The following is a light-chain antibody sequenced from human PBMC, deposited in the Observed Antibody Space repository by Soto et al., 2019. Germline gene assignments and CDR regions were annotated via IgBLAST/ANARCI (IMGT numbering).Light chain of an antibody. CDR2: DAS. CDR1: QSISSW. J-gene: IGKJ4*01. Sequence: DIQMTQSPSTLSASVGGRVTITCRASQSISSWLAWYQQKPGKAPKLLIYDASSLESGVPSRFSGSGSATEFTLTINNLQPDDFATYHCQQYNRYSLTFGGGTKVDIK. CDR3: QQYNRYSLT. V-gene: IGKV1-5*01.